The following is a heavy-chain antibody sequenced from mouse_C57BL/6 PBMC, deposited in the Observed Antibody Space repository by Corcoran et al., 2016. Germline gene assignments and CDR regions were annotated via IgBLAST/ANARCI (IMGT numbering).Heavy chain of an antibody. Sequence: EVQLQQSGPELVKPGASVKIPCKASGYTFTDYNMDWVKQSHGKSLEWIGDINPNNGGTIYNQKFKGKATLTVDKSSSTAYMELRSLTSEDTAVYYVPGVSYSNYLAWFAYWGKGTLFTV. D-gene: IGHD2-5*01. V-gene: IGHV1-18*01. J-gene: IGHJ3*01. CDR3: PGVSYSNYLAWFAY. CDR1: GYTFTDYN. CDR2: INPNNGGT.